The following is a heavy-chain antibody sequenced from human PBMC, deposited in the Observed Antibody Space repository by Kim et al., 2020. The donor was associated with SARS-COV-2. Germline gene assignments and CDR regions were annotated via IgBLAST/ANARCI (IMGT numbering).Heavy chain of an antibody. V-gene: IGHV3-23*01. J-gene: IGHJ3*02. D-gene: IGHD3-10*01. CDR2: ISGSGGST. CDR1: GFTFSSYA. CDR3: AKGAFTMVRGALTGGAFDI. Sequence: GGSLRLSCAASGFTFSSYAMSWFRQAPGKGLEWVSAISGSGGSTYYADSVKGRFTISRDNSKNTLYLQMNSLRAEDTAVYYCAKGAFTMVRGALTGGAFDIWGQGTMVTVSS.